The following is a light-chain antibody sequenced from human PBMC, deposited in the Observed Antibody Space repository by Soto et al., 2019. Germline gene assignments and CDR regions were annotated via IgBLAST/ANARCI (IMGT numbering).Light chain of an antibody. CDR1: QSITSW. Sequence: DIPMTQSPSTLSASVGDRVTITCRASQSITSWLAWYQQKPGKAPNLLIYDASSLESEVPSRFSGSGSGTEFTLTISSLQPDDFAAYYCQQYHSYSLTFGGGTKVEIK. CDR3: QQYHSYSLT. CDR2: DAS. V-gene: IGKV1-5*01. J-gene: IGKJ4*01.